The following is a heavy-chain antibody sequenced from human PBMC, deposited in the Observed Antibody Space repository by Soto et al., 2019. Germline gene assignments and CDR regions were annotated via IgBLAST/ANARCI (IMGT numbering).Heavy chain of an antibody. D-gene: IGHD2-2*01. CDR1: GFTFNSYA. V-gene: IGHV3-23*01. CDR2: IGTDGNT. J-gene: IGHJ4*01. CDR3: VRKYPGTRPFDY. Sequence: GGSLRLSCTASGFTFNSYAMNWVRQAPGKGLAWVSAIGTDGNTYYANSVKGRFTISRDNSRTTLYLQMNSLRVEDTALYYCVRKYPGTRPFDYWGQGTLVTVSS.